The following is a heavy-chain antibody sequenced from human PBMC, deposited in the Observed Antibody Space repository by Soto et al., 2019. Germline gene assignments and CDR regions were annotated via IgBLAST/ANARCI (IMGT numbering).Heavy chain of an antibody. CDR3: AKQDDRGALEI. Sequence: GESLKISCKISGKAFTSFWVVWVRQMPGRGLEWMGNIYPGDSDTRYTPPFQGQVTISADKSTNTAYLQWHSLQASDTALYYCAKQDDRGALEIWGQGTKVTVS. J-gene: IGHJ3*02. V-gene: IGHV5-51*01. CDR1: GKAFTSFW. D-gene: IGHD3-22*01. CDR2: IYPGDSDT.